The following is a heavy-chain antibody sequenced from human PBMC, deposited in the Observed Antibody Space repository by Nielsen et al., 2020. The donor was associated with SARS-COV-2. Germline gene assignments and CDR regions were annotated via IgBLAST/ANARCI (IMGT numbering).Heavy chain of an antibody. CDR3: ARNYYDSSGYYPGWFDP. D-gene: IGHD3-22*01. CDR1: GFTFDDYA. CDR2: ISSSSSYT. V-gene: IGHV3-11*06. J-gene: IGHJ5*02. Sequence: GGSLRLSCAASGFTFDDYAMHWIRQAPGKGLEWVSYISSSSSYTNYADSVKGRFTISRDNAKNSLYLQMNSLRAEDTAVYYCARNYYDSSGYYPGWFDPWGQGTLVTVSS.